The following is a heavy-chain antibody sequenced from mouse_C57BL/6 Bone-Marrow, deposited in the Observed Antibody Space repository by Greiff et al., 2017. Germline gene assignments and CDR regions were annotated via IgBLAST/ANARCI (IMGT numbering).Heavy chain of an antibody. V-gene: IGHV5-4*03. CDR1: GFTFSSYA. Sequence: DVMLVESGGGLVKPGGSLKLSCAASGFTFSSYAMSWVRQTPEKRLEWVATISDGGSYTYYPDNVKGRFTISRDNAKNNLYLQMSHLKSEDTAMYYCARIALYGYARGDYWGQGTSVTVSS. D-gene: IGHD2-2*01. CDR2: ISDGGSYT. CDR3: ARIALYGYARGDY. J-gene: IGHJ4*01.